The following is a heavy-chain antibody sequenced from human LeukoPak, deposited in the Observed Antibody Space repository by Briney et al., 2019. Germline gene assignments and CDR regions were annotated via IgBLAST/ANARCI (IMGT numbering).Heavy chain of an antibody. CDR2: ISYDERNK. CDR1: GFTFSNYW. Sequence: GGSLRLSCAASGFTFSNYWMGWVRQAPGKGLEWVAVISYDERNKYYADSVKGRFTISRDNSKNTLYLQMNSLRVEDTAVYYCAKVYGDYSYYFDYWGQGTLVTVSS. D-gene: IGHD4-17*01. CDR3: AKVYGDYSYYFDY. J-gene: IGHJ4*02. V-gene: IGHV3-30*18.